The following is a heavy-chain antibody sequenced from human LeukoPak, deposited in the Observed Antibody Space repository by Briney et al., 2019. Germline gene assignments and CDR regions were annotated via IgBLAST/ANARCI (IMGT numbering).Heavy chain of an antibody. CDR2: IYYSGST. V-gene: IGHV4-39*07. CDR1: GFTFSSYW. J-gene: IGHJ4*02. CDR3: VSYDGSSHHFDY. D-gene: IGHD3-22*01. Sequence: GSLRLSCAASGFTFSSYWMSWVRQAPGKGLEWIGSIYYSGSTYYNTSLKSRVTISVDMSKTQLSLNLSSVTAADTALYYCVSYDGSSHHFDYWGQGTLVTVSS.